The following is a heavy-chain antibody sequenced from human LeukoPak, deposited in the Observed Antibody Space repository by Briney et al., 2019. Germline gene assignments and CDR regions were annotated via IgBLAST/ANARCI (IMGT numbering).Heavy chain of an antibody. CDR3: ARGVYVRGVSLPWFDP. V-gene: IGHV4-59*01. D-gene: IGHD3-10*02. Sequence: SETLSLTCTVSGGSISSYYWSWIRQPPGKGLGWIVYIYYSGSTNYNPSLKSRVTISVDTSKNQFSLKLSSVTAADTAVYYCARGVYVRGVSLPWFDPWGQGTLVTVSS. CDR2: IYYSGST. J-gene: IGHJ5*02. CDR1: GGSISSYY.